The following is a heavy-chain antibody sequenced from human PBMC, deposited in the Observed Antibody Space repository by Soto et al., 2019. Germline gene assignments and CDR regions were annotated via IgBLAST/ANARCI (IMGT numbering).Heavy chain of an antibody. CDR1: GFTFSSYA. CDR3: AKAGPSSSWFLGMGYYFDY. D-gene: IGHD6-13*01. J-gene: IGHJ4*02. Sequence: GGSLRLSCAASGFTFSSYAMSWVRQAPGKGLEWVSAISGSGGSTYYADSVKGRFTISRDNSKNTLYLQMNSLRAEDTAVYYCAKAGPSSSWFLGMGYYFDYWGQGTLVTVSS. V-gene: IGHV3-23*01. CDR2: ISGSGGST.